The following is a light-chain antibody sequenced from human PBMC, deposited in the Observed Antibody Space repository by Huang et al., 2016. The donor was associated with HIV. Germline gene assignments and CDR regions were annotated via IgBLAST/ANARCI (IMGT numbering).Light chain of an antibody. CDR2: KVS. CDR3: MQGTHWPPT. CDR1: QSLLTNDGNIY. V-gene: IGKV2-30*01. J-gene: IGKJ5*01. Sequence: DVVMIQSPLSLPVTPGQPASISCGSGQSLLTNDGNIYLNWVHQRPVQSPRRLIYKVSYRDSGVPDRFSGSGSGTEFTLEISRVEAEDTGMYYCMQGTHWPPTFGQGTRLEIK.